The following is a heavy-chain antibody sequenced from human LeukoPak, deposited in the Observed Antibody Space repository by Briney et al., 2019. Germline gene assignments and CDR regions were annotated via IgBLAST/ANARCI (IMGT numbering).Heavy chain of an antibody. CDR1: GGTFSSYA. CDR3: ARDPANWNFDY. D-gene: IGHD1-1*01. J-gene: IGHJ4*02. Sequence: GASVKVSCKASGGTFSSYAISWVRQAPGQGLEWMGIINPSGGSTSYAQKFQGRVTMTRDTSTSTVYMELSSLRSEDTAVYYCARDPANWNFDYWGQGTLVTVSS. CDR2: INPSGGST. V-gene: IGHV1-46*01.